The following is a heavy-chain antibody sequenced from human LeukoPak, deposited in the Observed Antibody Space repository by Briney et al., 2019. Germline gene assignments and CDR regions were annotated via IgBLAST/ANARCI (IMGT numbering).Heavy chain of an antibody. V-gene: IGHV3-7*04. CDR1: GFTFSTYW. D-gene: IGHD2-2*01. J-gene: IGHJ6*02. Sequence: AGGSLRLSCAASGFTFSTYWMSWVRQAPGKGLEWVANIKQDGSEEYYVDSVKARFTISRDNAKNSMFLQMNSLRADDTAVYYCARATYCSSTTCYHDYYYGMDVWGQGTTVTVSS. CDR3: ARATYCSSTTCYHDYYYGMDV. CDR2: IKQDGSEE.